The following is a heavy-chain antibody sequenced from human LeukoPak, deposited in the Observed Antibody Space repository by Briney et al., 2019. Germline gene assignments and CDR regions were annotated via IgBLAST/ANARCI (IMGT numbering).Heavy chain of an antibody. V-gene: IGHV4-59*08. J-gene: IGHJ5*02. CDR1: GGSISSYY. D-gene: IGHD6-19*01. CDR3: ARRSISSGWLWFDP. CDR2: SSYSGST. Sequence: SETLSLTCTVSGGSISSYYWSWIRQPPGKGLEWIGYSSYSGSTNYNPSLKSRVTISVDTSKNQFSLKLSSVTAADTAVYYCARRSISSGWLWFDPWGQGTLVTVSS.